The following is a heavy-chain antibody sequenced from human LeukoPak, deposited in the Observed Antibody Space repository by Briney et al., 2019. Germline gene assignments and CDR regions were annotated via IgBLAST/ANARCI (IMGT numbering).Heavy chain of an antibody. CDR1: GYTFTSYD. Sequence: ASVKVSCKASGYTFTSYDTNWVRQATGQGLEWMGWMNPNSGNTGYAQKFQGRVTMTRNTSISTAYMELSSLRSEDTAVYYCARNGIAANWFDPWGQGTLVTVSS. CDR3: ARNGIAANWFDP. V-gene: IGHV1-8*01. J-gene: IGHJ5*02. D-gene: IGHD6-25*01. CDR2: MNPNSGNT.